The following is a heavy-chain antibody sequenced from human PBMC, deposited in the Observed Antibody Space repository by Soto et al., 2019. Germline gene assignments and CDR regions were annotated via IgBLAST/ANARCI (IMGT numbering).Heavy chain of an antibody. J-gene: IGHJ6*03. CDR2: MNPNSGNT. D-gene: IGHD3-3*01. CDR3: ARGQGITIFFDGDYYIDV. CDR1: GYTFTSYD. V-gene: IGHV1-8*01. Sequence: GASVKVSCKASGYTFTSYDIDWVRQATGQGLEWMGWMNPNSGNTGYAQKFQGRVTMTRNTSISTAYMELSSLRSEDTAVYYCARGQGITIFFDGDYYIDVWGKGTPVTVSS.